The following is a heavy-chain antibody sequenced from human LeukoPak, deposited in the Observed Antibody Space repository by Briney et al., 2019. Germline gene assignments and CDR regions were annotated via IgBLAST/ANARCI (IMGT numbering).Heavy chain of an antibody. D-gene: IGHD3-22*01. V-gene: IGHV3-11*04. CDR3: ARDLRPNYYDSSPAGAFDI. CDR1: GFTFSDYY. J-gene: IGHJ3*02. Sequence: GGSLRLSCAASGFTFSDYYMSWIRQAPGKGLEWVSYISSSGSTIYYADSVKGRFAISRDNAKNSLYLQMNSLRAEDKAVYYCARDLRPNYYDSSPAGAFDIWGQGTMVTVSS. CDR2: ISSSGSTI.